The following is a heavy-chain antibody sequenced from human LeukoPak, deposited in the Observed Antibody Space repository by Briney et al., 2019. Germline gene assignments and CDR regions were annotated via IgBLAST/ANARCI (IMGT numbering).Heavy chain of an antibody. CDR3: AKQLGYCSDGSCYFPY. J-gene: IGHJ4*02. V-gene: IGHV3-23*01. D-gene: IGHD2-15*01. CDR2: ISNNGGYT. CDR1: GFTFSSSA. Sequence: GGSLRLSCAASGFTFSSSAMSWVRQAPGKGLEWASAISNNGGYTYYADSVQGRFTISRDNSKSTLCLQMNSLRAEDTAVYYCAKQLGYCSDGSCYFPYWGQGTLVTVSS.